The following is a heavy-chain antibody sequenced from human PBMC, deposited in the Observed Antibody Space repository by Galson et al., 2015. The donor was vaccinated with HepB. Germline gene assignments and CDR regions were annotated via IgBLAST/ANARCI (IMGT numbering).Heavy chain of an antibody. Sequence: SVKVSCKASGGTLRRSANSWGGTAQGTEREGMERINPRVGTANYAQKFQGRVTITADESTSQAYKERSSLRSEDTAVEYCASDVGYCSGGSCYGVEMNWFDPWGQGTLVTVSS. CDR1: GGTLRRSA. D-gene: IGHD2-15*01. CDR3: ASDVGYCSGGSCYGVEMNWFDP. V-gene: IGHV1-69*13. CDR2: INPRVGTA. J-gene: IGHJ5*02.